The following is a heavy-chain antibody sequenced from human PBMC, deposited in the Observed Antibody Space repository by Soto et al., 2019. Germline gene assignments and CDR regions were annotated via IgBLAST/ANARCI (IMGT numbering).Heavy chain of an antibody. CDR2: IDPSDSQA. D-gene: IGHD3-22*01. CDR3: ARQIYDSDTGPNFQYYFDS. Sequence: GESLKISCKGSGYSFAGYWITWVRQKPGKGLEWMGRIDPSDSQAYYSPSFRGHVTISVTRSITTVFLQWSSLRASDTAMYYCARQIYDSDTGPNFQYYFDSWGQGTPVTVSS. J-gene: IGHJ4*02. CDR1: GYSFAGYW. V-gene: IGHV5-10-1*01.